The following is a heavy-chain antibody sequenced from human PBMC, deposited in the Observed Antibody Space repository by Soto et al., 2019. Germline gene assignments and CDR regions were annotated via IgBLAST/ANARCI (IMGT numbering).Heavy chain of an antibody. J-gene: IGHJ3*02. Sequence: SSETLALTCTVSGGSISTYYWSWIRQPPGGGLEWTGYIYFSGTTNYNPSLKSRVTMSVDTSKIQFSLKLSSVTAADTAMYYCARASRADAFDIWGQGTVVTVSS. CDR3: ARASRADAFDI. CDR1: GGSISTYY. V-gene: IGHV4-59*12. CDR2: IYFSGTT.